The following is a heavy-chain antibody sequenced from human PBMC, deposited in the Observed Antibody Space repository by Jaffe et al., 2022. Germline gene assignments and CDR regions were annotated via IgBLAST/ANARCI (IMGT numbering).Heavy chain of an antibody. Sequence: EVQLVQSGAEVKKPGESLKISCKGSGYSFTSYWIGWVRQMPGKGLEWMGIIYPGDSDTRYSPSFQGQVTISADKSISTAYLQWSSLKASDTAMYYCVRHSPKGRAYYYDSSGHGPYYYYYYMDVWGKGTTVTVSS. V-gene: IGHV5-51*01. CDR1: GYSFTSYW. CDR2: IYPGDSDT. D-gene: IGHD3-22*01. J-gene: IGHJ6*03. CDR3: VRHSPKGRAYYYDSSGHGPYYYYYYMDV.